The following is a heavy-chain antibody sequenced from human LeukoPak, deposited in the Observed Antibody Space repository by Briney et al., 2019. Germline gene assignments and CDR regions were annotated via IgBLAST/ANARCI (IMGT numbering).Heavy chain of an antibody. D-gene: IGHD4-17*01. J-gene: IGHJ4*02. V-gene: IGHV4-4*07. CDR1: GGSISGYS. CDR2: IYSSETT. Sequence: SETLSLTCSVSGGSISGYSWSWIRQPAGKGLEWIGRIYSSETTNYNPSLKSRVTISVEASKNQFSLRLSSVTAADTAVYYCAGEGDYWHRFDYWGRGTLVTVSS. CDR3: AGEGDYWHRFDY.